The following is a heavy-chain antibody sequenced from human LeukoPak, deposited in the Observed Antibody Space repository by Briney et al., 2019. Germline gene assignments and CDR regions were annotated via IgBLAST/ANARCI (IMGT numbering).Heavy chain of an antibody. D-gene: IGHD3-10*02. CDR3: ARGCRWSGSYDY. J-gene: IGHJ4*02. CDR1: GGSISSYY. Sequence: PSETLSLTCTVSGGSISSYYWSWVRQPPGKGLEWVGEISHSGSTNYNPSLKSRVNISVETSKNQFSLKLSSVTAADTAVYYCARGCRWSGSYDYWGQGTLVTVSS. CDR2: ISHSGST. V-gene: IGHV4-34*01.